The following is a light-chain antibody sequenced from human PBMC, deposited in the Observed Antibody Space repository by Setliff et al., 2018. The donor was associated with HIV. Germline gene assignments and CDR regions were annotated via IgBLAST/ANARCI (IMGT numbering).Light chain of an antibody. V-gene: IGKV1-39*01. Sequence: DIQMTQSPSSLSASVGDRVTITCRASQTISNYLNWYQQKPGKAPKLLIYAASSLQSGVPSRFSGSGSGTEFTLTIHSLQPEDFATYYCQQSYSFPRFGQGTKVDIK. CDR1: QTISNY. CDR3: QQSYSFPR. CDR2: AAS. J-gene: IGKJ1*01.